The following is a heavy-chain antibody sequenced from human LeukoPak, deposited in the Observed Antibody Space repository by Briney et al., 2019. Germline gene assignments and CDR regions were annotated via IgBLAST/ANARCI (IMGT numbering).Heavy chain of an antibody. J-gene: IGHJ6*03. Sequence: GGSLRLSCAASGFTFSSYGMHWVRQAPGKGLEWVAFIRYDGSNKYYADSVKGRFTISRDNSKNTLCLQMNSLRAEDTAVYYCAKVEACSSTSCPSLLDYYYYYMDVWGKGTTVTVSS. CDR2: IRYDGSNK. CDR3: AKVEACSSTSCPSLLDYYYYYMDV. CDR1: GFTFSSYG. D-gene: IGHD2-2*01. V-gene: IGHV3-30*02.